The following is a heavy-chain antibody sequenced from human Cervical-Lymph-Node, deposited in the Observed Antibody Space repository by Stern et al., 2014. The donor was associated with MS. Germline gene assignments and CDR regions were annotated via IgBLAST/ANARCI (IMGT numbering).Heavy chain of an antibody. CDR1: GGTFSNFP. D-gene: IGHD6-13*01. V-gene: IGHV1-69*01. J-gene: IGHJ5*02. CDR3: ALSSETSDRWYSLGYDL. Sequence: VQLVESGAGVTQPGSSLRGSCKASGGTFSNFPSSWVRQAPGQGLEWMGAIFPGCGTATYAKEFRGSVTITADVSTSTVYMELSSLRSDDTAVYYCALSSETSDRWYSLGYDLWGQGTLVTVSS. CDR2: IFPGCGTA.